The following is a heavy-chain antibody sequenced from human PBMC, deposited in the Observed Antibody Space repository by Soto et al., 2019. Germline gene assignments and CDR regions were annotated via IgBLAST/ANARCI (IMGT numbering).Heavy chain of an antibody. CDR3: ARVAANDPNFDY. J-gene: IGHJ4*02. CDR2: ISSTSTYT. V-gene: IGHV3-21*01. Sequence: GGSLRLSCAASRFTFSSYSMSWFRQAPGTGLEWVSSISSTSTYTYYPDSLKGRFTISRDNAKNSLYLQMNGLRAEDTAVYYCARVAANDPNFDYWGQGTLVTVSS. D-gene: IGHD6-25*01. CDR1: RFTFSSYS.